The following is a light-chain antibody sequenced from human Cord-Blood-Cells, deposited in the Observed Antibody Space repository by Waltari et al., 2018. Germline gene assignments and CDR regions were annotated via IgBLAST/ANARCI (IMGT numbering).Light chain of an antibody. Sequence: DIQMTQSPSSLSASVGDRVTITCQASQDISNYLNWYQQKPGKAPKLLNYDASNLETGVPSRFSGSVSGTDFTFTISSLQPEDIATYYCQQYDNLPLTFGGGTKVEIK. CDR3: QQYDNLPLT. J-gene: IGKJ4*01. CDR2: DAS. CDR1: QDISNY. V-gene: IGKV1-33*01.